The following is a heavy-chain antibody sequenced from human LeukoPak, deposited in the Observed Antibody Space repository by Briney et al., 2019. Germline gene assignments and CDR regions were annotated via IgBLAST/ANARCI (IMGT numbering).Heavy chain of an antibody. V-gene: IGHV1-2*02. CDR1: GYTFTDYY. CDR3: AREFRTTTWSYDAFDL. Sequence: GASVKVSCKASGYTFTDYYMHWVRQAPGQGLECVGWINPTRGGTNYAQKFQDRVTMTRDTSNNTSYMELSRLRSDDTAVYYCAREFRTTTWSYDAFDLWGQGTMVTVSS. CDR2: INPTRGGT. D-gene: IGHD1/OR15-1a*01. J-gene: IGHJ3*01.